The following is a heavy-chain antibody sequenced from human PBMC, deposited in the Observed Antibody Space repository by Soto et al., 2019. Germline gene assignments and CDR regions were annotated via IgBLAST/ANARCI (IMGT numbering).Heavy chain of an antibody. D-gene: IGHD6-19*01. CDR3: ARDSRFSSGWPDDAFDI. CDR1: GGSISSSNW. V-gene: IGHV4-4*02. J-gene: IGHJ3*02. CDR2: IYHSGST. Sequence: QVQLQESGPGLVKPSGTLSLTCAVSGGSISSSNWWSWVRQPPGKGLEWIGEIYHSGSTNYNPSLKSRVTVSVDKSKNQFSLKLSSVTAADTAVYYCARDSRFSSGWPDDAFDIWGQGTMVTVSS.